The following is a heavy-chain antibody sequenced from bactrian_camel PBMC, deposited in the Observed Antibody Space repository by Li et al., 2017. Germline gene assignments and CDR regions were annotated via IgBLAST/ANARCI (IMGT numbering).Heavy chain of an antibody. V-gene: IGHV3S55*01. D-gene: IGHD2*01. J-gene: IGHJ4*01. Sequence: HVQLVESGGGSVQAGGSLSLSCAASGYTYSRYCMGWFRQAPGKEREAVATIDSDGITTYTDSVRGRFTLSKDSAKNTLYLQMNSLKPEDTAMYYCAATGRTFVRSSCGTWRGYNYRGQGTQVTVS. CDR3: AATGRTFVRSSCGTWRGYNY. CDR2: IDSDGIT. CDR1: GYTYSRYC.